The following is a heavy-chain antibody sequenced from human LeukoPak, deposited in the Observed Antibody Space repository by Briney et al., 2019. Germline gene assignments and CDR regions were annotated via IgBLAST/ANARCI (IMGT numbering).Heavy chain of an antibody. V-gene: IGHV4-61*02. J-gene: IGHJ4*02. CDR2: IYASGKT. Sequence: PSETLSLTCTVSGDSLSRGRYYWSWVRQPAWKELEWIGRIYASGKTDYNPYTPSLKSRVAMSLDTSKNQVSLYLTSVTAADTAMYFCARSFSEKFYFESWGQGTLVTVSS. D-gene: IGHD1-26*01. CDR3: ARSFSEKFYFES. CDR1: GDSLSRGRYY.